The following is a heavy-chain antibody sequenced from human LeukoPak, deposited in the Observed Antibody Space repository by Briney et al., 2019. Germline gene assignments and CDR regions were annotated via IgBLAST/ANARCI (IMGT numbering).Heavy chain of an antibody. D-gene: IGHD3-10*01. CDR3: AKDTRITMVRGMGY. V-gene: IGHV3-23*01. Sequence: PGGPLRLSCAASGFTFSSYAMSWVRQAPGKGLGWVSAISGSGGSTYYADSVKGRFTISRDNSKNTLYLQMNSLRAEDTAVYYCAKDTRITMVRGMGYWGQGTLVTVSS. J-gene: IGHJ4*02. CDR2: ISGSGGST. CDR1: GFTFSSYA.